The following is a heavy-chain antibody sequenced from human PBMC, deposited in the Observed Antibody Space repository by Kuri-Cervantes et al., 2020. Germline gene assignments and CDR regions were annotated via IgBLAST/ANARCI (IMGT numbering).Heavy chain of an antibody. J-gene: IGHJ6*02. CDR2: ISYDGSNK. D-gene: IGHD3-10*01. CDR3: AKDLDYYGSGSYYIGMDV. Sequence: SCKVSGYTLTELSMHWVRQAPGEGLEWVAVISYDGSNKYYADSVKGRFTISRDNSKNTLYLQMNSLRAEDTAVYYCAKDLDYYGSGSYYIGMDVWGQGTTVTVSS. CDR1: GYTLTELS. V-gene: IGHV3-30*18.